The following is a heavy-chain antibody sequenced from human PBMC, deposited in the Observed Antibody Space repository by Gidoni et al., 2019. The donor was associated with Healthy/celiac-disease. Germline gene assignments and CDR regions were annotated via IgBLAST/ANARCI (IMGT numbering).Heavy chain of an antibody. V-gene: IGHV3-21*01. CDR2: ISSSSSYI. CDR3: ARGAMVQGVIGWRPFDY. CDR1: GSTFSSSS. D-gene: IGHD3-10*01. J-gene: IGHJ4*02. Sequence: EVQLVESGGGLVKPGGSLRLSCAASGSTFSSSSMNWARQAPGKGLEWVSSISSSSSYIYYADSVKGRFTISRDNAKNSLYLQMNSLRAEDTAVYYCARGAMVQGVIGWRPFDYWGQGTLVTVSS.